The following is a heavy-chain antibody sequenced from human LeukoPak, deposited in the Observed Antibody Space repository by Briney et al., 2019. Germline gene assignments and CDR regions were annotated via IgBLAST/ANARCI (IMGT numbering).Heavy chain of an antibody. CDR2: ISAYNGNT. CDR3: ARDLESTMIVVVIPYFDY. Sequence: ASVKVSCKASGYTFTSYGISWVRQAPGQGLEWMGWISAYNGNTNYAQKLQGRVTMTTDTSASTAYMELRSLRSDDTAVYYCARDLESTMIVVVIPYFDYWGQGTLVTVSS. D-gene: IGHD3-22*01. V-gene: IGHV1-18*01. CDR1: GYTFTSYG. J-gene: IGHJ4*02.